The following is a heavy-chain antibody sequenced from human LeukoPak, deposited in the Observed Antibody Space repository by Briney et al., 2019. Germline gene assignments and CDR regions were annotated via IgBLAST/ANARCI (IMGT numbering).Heavy chain of an antibody. CDR1: GGTFSSYA. V-gene: IGHV1-69*04. D-gene: IGHD3-22*01. CDR3: ARGTYYYDSSGYYYDDY. Sequence: ASVKVSCKASGGTFSSYAISWVRQAPGQGLEWMGRIIPILGIANYAQKFQGRVTITADKSTSTAYMELSSLRSEDTAVYYCARGTYYYDSSGYYYDDYWGQGTLVTVSS. J-gene: IGHJ4*02. CDR2: IIPILGIA.